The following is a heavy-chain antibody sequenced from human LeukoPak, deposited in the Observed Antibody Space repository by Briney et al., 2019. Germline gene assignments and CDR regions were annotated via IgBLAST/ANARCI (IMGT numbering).Heavy chain of an antibody. CDR2: INHSGDT. V-gene: IGHV4-34*01. D-gene: IGHD5-18*01. J-gene: IGHJ3*02. Sequence: KPSETLSLTCALYDGPFSRYYWSWIRQSPGKGLEWIGDINHSGDTKYSPSLKSRITISVDTSKNHFSLKLNSVTAADTAIYYCASVNIAMVRGAFDIWGHGTMVTVSS. CDR1: DGPFSRYY. CDR3: ASVNIAMVRGAFDI.